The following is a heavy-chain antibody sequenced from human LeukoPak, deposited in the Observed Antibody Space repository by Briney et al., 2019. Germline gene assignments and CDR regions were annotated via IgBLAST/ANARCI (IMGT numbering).Heavy chain of an antibody. V-gene: IGHV4-61*08. CDR1: GGSISSGGYY. J-gene: IGHJ4*02. Sequence: SETLSLTCTVSGGSISSGGYYWSWIRQPPGKGLEWIGYIYYSGTTSYNASLKSRVTMSVDTSKNQFSLNLKSMTAADTALYYCARGLRVGNTGYYFDSWGQGTLVTVSS. CDR2: IYYSGTT. CDR3: ARGLRVGNTGYYFDS. D-gene: IGHD1-26*01.